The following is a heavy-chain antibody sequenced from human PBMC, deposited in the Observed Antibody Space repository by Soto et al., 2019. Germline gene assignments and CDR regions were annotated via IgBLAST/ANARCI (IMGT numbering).Heavy chain of an antibody. CDR1: GDSMSSSNW. V-gene: IGHV4-4*02. CDR3: ARSPATALDY. J-gene: IGHJ4*02. CDR2: AHHSGRT. D-gene: IGHD2-2*01. Sequence: SETLSLTCTVSGDSMSSSNWWNWFRQPPGKGLEWIGEAHHSGRTNYNPSLKSRVTISVDRSQNHFSLQLTSVTAADTAVYYCARSPATALDYRGQGILVTVSS.